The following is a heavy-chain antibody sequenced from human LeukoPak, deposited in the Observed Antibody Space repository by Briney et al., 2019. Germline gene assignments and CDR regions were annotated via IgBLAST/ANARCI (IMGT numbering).Heavy chain of an antibody. Sequence: ASVKVSCKASGYTFTSYDINWVRQATGQGLEWMGIINPSGGSTSYAQKFQGRVTMTRDMSTSTVYMDLSSLRSEDTAVYYCARGGVYDSSAFDLWGRGTLVTVSS. V-gene: IGHV1-46*01. CDR2: INPSGGST. CDR3: ARGGVYDSSAFDL. J-gene: IGHJ2*01. D-gene: IGHD3-22*01. CDR1: GYTFTSYD.